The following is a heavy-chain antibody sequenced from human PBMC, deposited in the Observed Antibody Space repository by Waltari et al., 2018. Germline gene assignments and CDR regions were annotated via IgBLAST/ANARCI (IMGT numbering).Heavy chain of an antibody. CDR1: GYSISSGYY. D-gene: IGHD6-6*01. CDR2: IYHSGST. V-gene: IGHV4-38-2*01. J-gene: IGHJ2*01. Sequence: QVQLQESGPGLVQPSETLSLTCDVSGYSISSGYYWGWILQPPGKGLEWIGSIYHSGSTYQNPSLKSRLTISLDTSKNQFSLKLSSVTAADTAVFYCARHPEQLVGYWYFDLWGRGTLVTVSS. CDR3: ARHPEQLVGYWYFDL.